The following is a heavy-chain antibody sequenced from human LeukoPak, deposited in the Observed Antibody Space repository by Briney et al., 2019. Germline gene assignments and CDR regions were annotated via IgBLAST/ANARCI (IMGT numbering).Heavy chain of an antibody. D-gene: IGHD3-22*01. Sequence: AASVKVSCKASGYTFTSYGISWVRQAPGQGLEWMGWISAYNGNTNYAQKLQGRVTMTTDTSTSTAYMELRSLRSDDTAVYYCARVDDSSGYSPSFDYWGQGTLVTVSS. CDR2: ISAYNGNT. CDR1: GYTFTSYG. CDR3: ARVDDSSGYSPSFDY. J-gene: IGHJ4*02. V-gene: IGHV1-18*01.